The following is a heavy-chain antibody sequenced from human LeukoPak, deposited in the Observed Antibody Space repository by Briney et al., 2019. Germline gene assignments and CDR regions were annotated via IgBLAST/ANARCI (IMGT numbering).Heavy chain of an antibody. CDR2: ISSSSSYI. D-gene: IGHD4-17*01. J-gene: IGHJ4*02. CDR1: GFTFSRYS. CDR3: ARLQPLYGDYALDY. Sequence: PGGSLRLSCAASGFTFSRYSMNWVRQAPGKGLEWVSSISSSSSYIYYADSVKGRFTISRDNAKNSLYLQMNSLRAEDTAVYYCARLQPLYGDYALDYWGQGTLVTVSS. V-gene: IGHV3-21*01.